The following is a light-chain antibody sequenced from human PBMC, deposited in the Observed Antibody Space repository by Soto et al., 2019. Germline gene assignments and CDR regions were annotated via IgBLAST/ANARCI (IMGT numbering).Light chain of an antibody. CDR3: QQVRSYPST. V-gene: IGKV1-9*01. CDR2: AAS. CDR1: QDISSH. J-gene: IGKJ4*01. Sequence: IQLTQSPSSLSASVGDRVTITCLASQDISSHLAWYQQKPGKAPNLLIYAASTLQSGVPSRFSASGVGTDFTLTISNLQAEDFATYYCQQVRSYPSTFGGGTKVEIK.